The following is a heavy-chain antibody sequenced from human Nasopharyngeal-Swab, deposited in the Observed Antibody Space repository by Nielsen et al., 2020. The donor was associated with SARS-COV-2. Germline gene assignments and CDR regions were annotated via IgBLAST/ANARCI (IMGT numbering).Heavy chain of an antibody. CDR3: ARVGRQIGYCSGGSCSRWGRYDY. Sequence: PGKGLEWIGYIYYSGSTNYNPSLKSRVTISVDTSKNQFSLKLSSVTAADTAVYYCARVGRQIGYCSGGSCSRWGRYDYWGQGTLVTVSS. CDR2: IYYSGST. D-gene: IGHD2-15*01. J-gene: IGHJ4*02. V-gene: IGHV4-59*13.